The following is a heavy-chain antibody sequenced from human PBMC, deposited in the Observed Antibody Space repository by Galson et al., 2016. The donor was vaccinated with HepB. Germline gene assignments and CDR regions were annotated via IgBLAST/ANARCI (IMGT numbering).Heavy chain of an antibody. CDR2: IYYSGST. J-gene: IGHJ6*04. V-gene: IGHV4-31*03. CDR3: ARERVQGRQYYYYGMDV. CDR1: GGSISSGGYW. Sequence: TVSGGSISSGGYWWSWIRQHPGKGLEWIGYIYYSGSTYYNPSLKSRVTISVDTSKNQFSLKLSSVTAAGTAVYYCARERVQGRQYYYYGMDVWGKGTTVTVSS. D-gene: IGHD3-10*01.